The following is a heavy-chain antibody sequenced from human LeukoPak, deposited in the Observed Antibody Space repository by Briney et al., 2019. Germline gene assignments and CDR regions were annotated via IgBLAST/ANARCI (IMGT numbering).Heavy chain of an antibody. D-gene: IGHD3-10*01. J-gene: IGHJ4*02. CDR1: GFTFSSYA. Sequence: GGSLRLSCAASGFTFSSYAMSWVRQAPGKGLEWVSAISGSGDSAYYADSVKGRFTFSRDNSRNTLYLQMSSLRAEDNAVYYCAKKYGTGSYYFDYWGQGTLVTVSS. CDR3: AKKYGTGSYYFDY. CDR2: ISGSGDSA. V-gene: IGHV3-23*01.